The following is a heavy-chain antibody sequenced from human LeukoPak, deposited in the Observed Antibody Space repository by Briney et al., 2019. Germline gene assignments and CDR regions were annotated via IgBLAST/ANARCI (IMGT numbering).Heavy chain of an antibody. J-gene: IGHJ4*02. V-gene: IGHV4-61*05. CDR3: ARVTGYMTEDYFDY. D-gene: IGHD6-13*01. Sequence: SETLSLTCTVSGGSISSSSYYWGWIRQPPGKGLEWIGYIYYSGSTNYNPSLKSRVTISVDTSKNQFSLRLSSVTAADTAVYYCARVTGYMTEDYFDYWGQGTLITASS. CDR1: GGSISSSSYY. CDR2: IYYSGST.